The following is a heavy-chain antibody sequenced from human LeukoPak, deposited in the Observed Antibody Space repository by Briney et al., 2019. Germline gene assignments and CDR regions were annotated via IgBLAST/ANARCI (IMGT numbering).Heavy chain of an antibody. J-gene: IGHJ4*02. CDR1: GGSISTYY. CDR2: IYYDGST. CDR3: ARCSSGGSCYVVE. D-gene: IGHD2-15*01. V-gene: IGHV4-59*01. Sequence: SETLSRTCTVSGGSISTYYWSWIRQPPGKGLEWIGYIYYDGSTIYNPSLKSRVTISVDTSKNQFSLKLSSVTAADTAVYYCARCSSGGSCYVVEWGQGALVTVSS.